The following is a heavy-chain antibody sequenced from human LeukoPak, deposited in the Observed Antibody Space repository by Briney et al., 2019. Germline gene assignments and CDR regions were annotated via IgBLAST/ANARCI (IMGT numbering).Heavy chain of an antibody. CDR2: ISYDGSNK. CDR3: ANHDSYGMDV. V-gene: IGHV3-30*18. CDR1: GFTFSSYD. Sequence: HPGGSLRLSCAASGFTFSSYDMHWVRQAPGKGLEWVAVISYDGSNKYYADSVKGRFTISRDNSKNTLYLQMNSLRAEDTAVYYCANHDSYGMDVWGQGTTVTVSS. J-gene: IGHJ6*02. D-gene: IGHD3-16*01.